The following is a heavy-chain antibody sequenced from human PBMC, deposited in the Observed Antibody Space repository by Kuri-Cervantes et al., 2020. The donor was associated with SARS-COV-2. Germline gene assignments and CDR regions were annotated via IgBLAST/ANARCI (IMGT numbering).Heavy chain of an antibody. D-gene: IGHD3-22*01. CDR3: AGDGQYYYDSSGYYSDWYFDL. CDR2: IGTAGDT. Sequence: GESLKISCAASGFTFSSYDMHWVRQATGKGLEWVSAIGTAGDTYYPGSVKGRFTISRENAKNSLYLQMNSLRAGDTAVYYCAGDGQYYYDSSGYYSDWYFDLWGRGTLVTVSS. V-gene: IGHV3-13*04. J-gene: IGHJ2*01. CDR1: GFTFSSYD.